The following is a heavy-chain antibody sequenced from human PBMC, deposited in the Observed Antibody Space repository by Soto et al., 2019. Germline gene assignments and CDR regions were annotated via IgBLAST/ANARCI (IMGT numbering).Heavy chain of an antibody. Sequence: ASVKVSCKASGGTFSSYAIGWVRQAPGQGLEWMGGIIPIFGTANYAQKFQGRVTITADKSTSTAYMELSSLRSEDTAVYYCARTDDYGDLDYWGQGTLVTVSS. CDR3: ARTDDYGDLDY. D-gene: IGHD4-17*01. J-gene: IGHJ4*02. CDR1: GGTFSSYA. CDR2: IIPIFGTA. V-gene: IGHV1-69*06.